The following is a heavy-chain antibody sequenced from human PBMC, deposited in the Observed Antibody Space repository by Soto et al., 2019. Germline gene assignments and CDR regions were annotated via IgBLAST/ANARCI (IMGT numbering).Heavy chain of an antibody. V-gene: IGHV1-3*01. CDR2: INAGNGNT. Sequence: VKVSCKASGYTFTSYAMHWVRQAPGQRLEWMGWINAGNGNTKYSQKFQGRVTITRDTSASTAYMELSSLRAEDTAVYYCARSPLSDYIWGSYRFDYWGQGTLVTVSS. CDR3: ARSPLSDYIWGSYRFDY. CDR1: GYTFTSYA. D-gene: IGHD3-16*02. J-gene: IGHJ4*02.